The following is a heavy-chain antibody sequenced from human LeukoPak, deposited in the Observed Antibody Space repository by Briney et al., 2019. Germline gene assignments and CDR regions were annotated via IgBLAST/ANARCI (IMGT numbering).Heavy chain of an antibody. CDR1: GDSASSNSAA. V-gene: IGHV6-1*01. CDR2: TYYRSRWYN. Sequence: SQTLSLTCAISGDSASSNSAAWNRIRQSPSRGLEWLGRTYYRSRWYNHYAVSVKSRITINPDTSKNQFSLQLNSVTPEDTAVYYCARSHPAMDVWGQGTTVTVSS. J-gene: IGHJ6*02. CDR3: ARSHPAMDV.